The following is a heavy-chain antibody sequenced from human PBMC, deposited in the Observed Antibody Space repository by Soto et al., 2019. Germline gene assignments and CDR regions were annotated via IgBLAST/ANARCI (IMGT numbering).Heavy chain of an antibody. D-gene: IGHD1-7*01. V-gene: IGHV4-39*01. CDR1: GGSISSSSYY. CDR2: IYYSGST. J-gene: IGHJ5*02. Sequence: QLQLQESGPGLVKPSETLSLTCTVSGGSISSSSYYWGWIRQPPGKGLEWIGSIYYSGSTYYNPSLKSRVTIAVDTSKNQFSLKLSSVTAADTAVYYCARHPGTIWNSGGWFDPWGQGTLVTVSS. CDR3: ARHPGTIWNSGGWFDP.